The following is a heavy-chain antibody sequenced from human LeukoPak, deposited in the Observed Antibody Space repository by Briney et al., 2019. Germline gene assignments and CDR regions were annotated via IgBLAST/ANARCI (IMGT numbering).Heavy chain of an antibody. CDR2: ISSSSAYI. CDR3: ARGDCGTRAFDY. D-gene: IGHD2-8*02. V-gene: IGHV3-21*04. CDR1: GFTFIAYS. Sequence: GGSVRLACAASGFTFIAYSMNWVRQSPGKGLEWVSSISSSSAYIYYADSVEGRFTVSRDNAKNSLYLQMNSLRAEDTAVYYCARGDCGTRAFDYWGQG. J-gene: IGHJ4*01.